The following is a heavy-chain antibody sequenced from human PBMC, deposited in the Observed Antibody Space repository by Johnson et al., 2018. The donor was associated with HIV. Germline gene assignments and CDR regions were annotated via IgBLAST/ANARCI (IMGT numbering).Heavy chain of an antibody. CDR1: GFTFSSYA. V-gene: IGHV3-30-3*01. CDR2: ISYDGSNN. CDR3: ARDIFYTDTAFDI. J-gene: IGHJ3*02. Sequence: QVQLVESGGGVVQPGRSLRLSCAAPGFTFSSYAMHWVRQAPVMGLEWVAVISYDGSNNYYADYVKGRFPISRDNSKNTLYLHMNSLRAEDTALYYCARDIFYTDTAFDIWGQGTMVTVSS.